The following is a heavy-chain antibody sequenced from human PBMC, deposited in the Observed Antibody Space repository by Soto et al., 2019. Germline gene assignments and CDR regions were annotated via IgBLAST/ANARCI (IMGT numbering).Heavy chain of an antibody. CDR2: IYSDGST. J-gene: IGHJ4*02. V-gene: IGHV3-66*01. CDR3: ATLTKYDILTGFYPC. CDR1: GFTVNTDY. D-gene: IGHD3-9*01. Sequence: EVKLVESGGGLVQPGGSLRLSCAASGFTVNTDYMSWVRQAPGNGLEWVSVIYSDGSTYYADCVKGRFIISRDNSNNTLYFQMNSLRADDTAVYYCATLTKYDILTGFYPCWGQGTLVTVSS.